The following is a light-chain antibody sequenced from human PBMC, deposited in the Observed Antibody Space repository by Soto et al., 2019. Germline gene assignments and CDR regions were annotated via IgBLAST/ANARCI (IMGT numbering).Light chain of an antibody. CDR1: QGVSSY. Sequence: IQLTQSPSSLSASVGDRVTITCRASQGVSSYLAWYQQKPGKAPKILIYAVSTLESGVPSRFSGSGSGTDFTLTISSLQPEDIATYYCQQLNAYPITFGQGTRLEIK. J-gene: IGKJ5*01. CDR2: AVS. CDR3: QQLNAYPIT. V-gene: IGKV1-9*01.